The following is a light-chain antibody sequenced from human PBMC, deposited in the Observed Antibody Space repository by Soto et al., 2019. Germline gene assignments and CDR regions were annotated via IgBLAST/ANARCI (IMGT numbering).Light chain of an antibody. CDR1: SSNIGAGYE. J-gene: IGLJ1*01. V-gene: IGLV1-40*01. Sequence: QPVLTQPPSVSGAPGQRVTISCTGSSSNIGAGYEVHWYQQLPGTAPKLLIDGNSNRPSGVPDRFSGSKSGTSASLAITGLQAEDEADYYCQSYDSSLSGSYVFGTGTKVTVL. CDR3: QSYDSSLSGSYV. CDR2: GNS.